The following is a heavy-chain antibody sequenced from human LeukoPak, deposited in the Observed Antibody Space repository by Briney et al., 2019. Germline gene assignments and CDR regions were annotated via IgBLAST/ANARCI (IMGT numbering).Heavy chain of an antibody. CDR1: GGSISSYY. V-gene: IGHV4-59*01. J-gene: IGHJ5*02. CDR3: ARGGGFIVRGVRFDP. D-gene: IGHD3-10*01. CDR2: IYYSGNT. Sequence: SETLSLTCTVSGGSISSYYWSWIRQPPGKGLEWIGYIYYSGNTNYNPSLTSRVTISVDTSKNQFSLKLSSVTAADTAVYYCARGGGFIVRGVRFDPWGQGTLVTVPT.